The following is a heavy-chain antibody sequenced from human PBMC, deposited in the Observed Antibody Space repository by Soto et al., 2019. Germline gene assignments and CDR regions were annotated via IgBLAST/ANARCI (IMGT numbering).Heavy chain of an antibody. Sequence: PGGSLRLSCAASGFTFSSYAMSWVRQAPGKGLEWVSAISGSGGSTYYADSVKGRFTISRDNAKNTLYLQMNSLRDEDTAVYYCTRGRPDYFDYWGQGTLVTVSS. J-gene: IGHJ4*02. CDR1: GFTFSSYA. CDR2: ISGSGGST. CDR3: TRGRPDYFDY. V-gene: IGHV3-23*01.